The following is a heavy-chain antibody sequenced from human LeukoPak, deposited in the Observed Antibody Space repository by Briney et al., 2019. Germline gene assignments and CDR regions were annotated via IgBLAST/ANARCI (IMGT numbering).Heavy chain of an antibody. Sequence: GASVTVSCRTSGYTFINYQIHWVRQAPDQGLEWMGRINSNSGATVFAQKFQGRVTMTRDTSTNTVYMELSSLEFDDTAVYYCTRTWWTEACSSSSCFTPDFDYWGQGTPVTVSS. CDR2: INSNSGAT. CDR1: GYTFINYQ. CDR3: TRTWWTEACSSSSCFTPDFDY. V-gene: IGHV1-2*06. D-gene: IGHD2-2*02. J-gene: IGHJ4*02.